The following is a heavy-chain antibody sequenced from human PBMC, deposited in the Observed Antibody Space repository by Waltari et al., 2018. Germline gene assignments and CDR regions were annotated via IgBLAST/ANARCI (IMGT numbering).Heavy chain of an antibody. V-gene: IGHV4-61*09. CDR3: ARGRIRARVDY. J-gene: IGHJ4*02. CDR1: GGSISSGSYY. CDR2: IYTSGST. D-gene: IGHD2-15*01. Sequence: QVQLQESGPGLVKPSQTLSLTCTVSGGSISSGSYYWSWIRQTAGKGLEWIGYIYTSGSTNYNPSLKSRVTISVDTSKNQFSLKLSSVTAADTAVYYCARGRIRARVDYWGQGTLVTVSS.